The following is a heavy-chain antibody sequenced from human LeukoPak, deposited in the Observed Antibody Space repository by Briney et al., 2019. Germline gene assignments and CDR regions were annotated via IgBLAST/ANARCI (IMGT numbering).Heavy chain of an antibody. CDR1: GYTFTSYY. V-gene: IGHV1-46*04. J-gene: IGHJ4*02. Sequence: ASVKVSCKASGYTFTSYYMHWVRQAPGQGLEWMGQIIPVFDTTYYEQKMQGRVTITADQSTSTVYMELSNLRSDDTGVYYCTRAGRSISMVFFVWGQGTLVTVSS. CDR2: IIPVFDTT. CDR3: TRAGRSISMVFFV. D-gene: IGHD2-8*01.